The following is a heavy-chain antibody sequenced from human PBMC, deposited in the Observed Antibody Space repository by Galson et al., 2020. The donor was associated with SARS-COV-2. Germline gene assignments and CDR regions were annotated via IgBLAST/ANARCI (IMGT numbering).Heavy chain of an antibody. Sequence: SETLSLTCAVYGGSFRNYSWTWIRKSPEKGLEWLGEINHRRRTNYNPSPKSRVAMSVEASKNQFSLGLSSVTAADKAVYYCARGAEERRIVVVVPDCYSYMDVWGSGTTVTVSS. D-gene: IGHD2-15*01. J-gene: IGHJ6*03. CDR3: ARGAEERRIVVVVPDCYSYMDV. CDR2: INHRRRT. V-gene: IGHV4-34*01. CDR1: GGSFRNYS.